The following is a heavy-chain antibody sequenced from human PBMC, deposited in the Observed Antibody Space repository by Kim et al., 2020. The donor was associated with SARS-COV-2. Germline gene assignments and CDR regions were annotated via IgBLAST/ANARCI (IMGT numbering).Heavy chain of an antibody. CDR1: GFTVSSNY. J-gene: IGHJ3*02. CDR3: ARGTYYYFWSGYYVPNDAFDI. D-gene: IGHD3-3*01. V-gene: IGHV3-53*04. Sequence: GGSLRLSCAASGFTVSSNYMSWVRQAPGKGLEWVSVIYSGGSTYYADSVKGRFTISRHNSKNTLYLQMNSLRAEDTAVYYCARGTYYYFWSGYYVPNDAFDIWGQGTMVTVSS. CDR2: IYSGGST.